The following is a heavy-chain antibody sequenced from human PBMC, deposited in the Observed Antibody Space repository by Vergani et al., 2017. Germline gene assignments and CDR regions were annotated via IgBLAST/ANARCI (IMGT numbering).Heavy chain of an antibody. CDR1: GGSISSYY. V-gene: IGHV4-59*08. CDR3: ARHKGVDSSGDIGPPYFDY. CDR2: IYYSGST. D-gene: IGHD3-22*01. Sequence: QVQLQESGPGLVKPSETLSLTCTVSGGSISSYYWSWIRQPPGKGLEWIGYIYYSGSTNYNPSLKSRVTISGDTSKNQFSLKLSSVTAADTAVYYCARHKGVDSSGDIGPPYFDYWGQGTLVTVSS. J-gene: IGHJ4*02.